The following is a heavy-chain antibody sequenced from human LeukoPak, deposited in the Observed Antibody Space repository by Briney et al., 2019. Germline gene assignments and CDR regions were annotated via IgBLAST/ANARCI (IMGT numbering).Heavy chain of an antibody. CDR1: GFTFSNAW. CDR2: IKSKTDGGTT. CDR3: TTDVGYYDYVWGSYRFLDY. D-gene: IGHD3-16*02. V-gene: IGHV3-15*01. Sequence: ASGFTFSNAWMXXVRQAPGKGXXWVGRIKSKTDGGTTDYAAPVKGRFTISRDDSKNTLYLQMNSLKTEDTAVYYCTTDVGYYDYVWGSYRFLDYWGQGTLVTVSS. J-gene: IGHJ4*02.